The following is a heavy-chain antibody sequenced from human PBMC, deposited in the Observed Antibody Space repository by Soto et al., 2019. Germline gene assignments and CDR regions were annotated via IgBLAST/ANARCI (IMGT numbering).Heavy chain of an antibody. CDR1: GFTSGSYW. CDR3: ARDLCSSRSCFFDF. J-gene: IGHJ4*02. CDR2: IKQDGSEK. V-gene: IGHV3-7*01. D-gene: IGHD2-2*01. Sequence: VGALRLACAASGFTSGSYWMSWVRQAPGKGLEWVANIKQDGSEKNYEDSLKGRFTISRDNAKNSLFLQMNSLRADDTAVYYCARDLCSSRSCFFDFWGQGTLVTVSS.